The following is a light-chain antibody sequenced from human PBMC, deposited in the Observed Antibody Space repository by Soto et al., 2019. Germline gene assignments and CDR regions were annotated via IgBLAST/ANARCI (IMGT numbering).Light chain of an antibody. Sequence: QSVLTQSASVSGSPCQSITISCTGTVGLVSWYQQHPGKCPKLIIYDDTKRPSGVSSRFSGSKSGNTASLTISGLQTEDEADYYCCLYVGGRTYVFGPRTKVTVL. J-gene: IGLJ1*01. CDR3: CLYVGGRTYV. V-gene: IGLV2-23*01. CDR1: VGL. CDR2: DDT.